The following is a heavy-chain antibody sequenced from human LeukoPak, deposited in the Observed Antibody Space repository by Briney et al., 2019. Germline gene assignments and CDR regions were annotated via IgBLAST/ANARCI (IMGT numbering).Heavy chain of an antibody. CDR1: GYTFTGYY. J-gene: IGHJ4*02. CDR3: AREGYCGSTSCYALKY. D-gene: IGHD2-2*01. CDR2: INPNSGGT. Sequence: ASVKVSCKASGYTFTGYYMHWVRQAPGQGLEWMGWINPNSGGTNYAQKFQGRVTMTRDTSISTAYMELSRLRSDDTAVYYCAREGYCGSTSCYALKYWGQGTLVTVSS. V-gene: IGHV1-2*02.